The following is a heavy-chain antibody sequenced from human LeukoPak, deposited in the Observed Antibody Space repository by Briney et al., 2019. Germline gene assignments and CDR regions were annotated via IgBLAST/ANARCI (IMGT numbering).Heavy chain of an antibody. CDR3: ARCLDGDFLDYNWVDS. D-gene: IGHD2-21*01. CDR2: MNPISGYT. CDR1: GYTFTNYN. V-gene: IGHV1-8*01. Sequence: ASVKVSCKASGYTFTNYNVNWVRQATGQGLEWMGWMNPISGYTGYAQKFQGRVTMTRDTSISTAYMELSSLRSEDTAVYYCARCLDGDFLDYNWVDSWGQGTLVTGSS. J-gene: IGHJ5*01.